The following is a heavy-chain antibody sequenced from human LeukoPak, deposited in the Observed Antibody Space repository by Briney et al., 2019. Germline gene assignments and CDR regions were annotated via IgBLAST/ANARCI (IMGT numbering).Heavy chain of an antibody. CDR3: ARQSYDILTGYPNWFDP. D-gene: IGHD3-9*01. J-gene: IGHJ5*02. CDR2: IYYSGST. V-gene: IGHV4-59*08. Sequence: SETLSLTCTVSGGSISSYYWSWIRQPPGKGLEWIGYIYYSGSTNYNPSLKSRVTISVDTSKNQFSLKLSSVTAADTAVYYCARQSYDILTGYPNWFDPWGQGTLVTVSS. CDR1: GGSISSYY.